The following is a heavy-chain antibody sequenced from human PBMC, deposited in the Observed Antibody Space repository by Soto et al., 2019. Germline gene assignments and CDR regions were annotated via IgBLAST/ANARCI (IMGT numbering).Heavy chain of an antibody. CDR1: GYTFTNYA. CDR3: ARDLGTTGPFDC. Sequence: QVQLVQSGAEVKKPGASVKVSCKASGYTFTNYAFSWVRQAPGQGLEWMGWISAYNGNTNYPQKLQGRGNMVTDTSTGTAYMELRSPESDDTAVFSCARDLGTTGPFDCWGQGTLVTVSS. D-gene: IGHD1-1*01. V-gene: IGHV1-18*01. J-gene: IGHJ4*02. CDR2: ISAYNGNT.